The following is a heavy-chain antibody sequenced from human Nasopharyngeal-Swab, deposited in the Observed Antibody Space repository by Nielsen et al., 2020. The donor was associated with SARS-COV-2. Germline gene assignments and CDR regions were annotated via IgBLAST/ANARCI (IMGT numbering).Heavy chain of an antibody. D-gene: IGHD2-15*01. V-gene: IGHV3-11*04. J-gene: IGHJ6*02. CDR3: ARDLNCSGGSSYYYGMDV. CDR1: GFTFSDYY. Sequence: GESLKISCAASGFTFSDYYMSWIRQAPGKGLEWVSYISSSGSTIYYADSVKGRFTISRDNAKNSLYLQMNSLRAEDTAVYYCARDLNCSGGSSYYYGMDVWGQGTTVTVSS. CDR2: ISSSGSTI.